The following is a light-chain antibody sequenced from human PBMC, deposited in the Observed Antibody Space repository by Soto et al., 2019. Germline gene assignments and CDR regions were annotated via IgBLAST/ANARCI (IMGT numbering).Light chain of an antibody. CDR1: SSNIGAGYD. V-gene: IGLV1-40*01. J-gene: IGLJ2*01. CDR3: QSYDRSLSGVV. Sequence: QSVLTQPPSVSGAPGQRVTISCTGSSSNIGAGYDVNWYQQLPETAPKLLIYADINRPSGVPDRFSGSNSGTSASLAITGLQAEDEADYYCQSYDRSLSGVVFGGGTKLTVL. CDR2: ADI.